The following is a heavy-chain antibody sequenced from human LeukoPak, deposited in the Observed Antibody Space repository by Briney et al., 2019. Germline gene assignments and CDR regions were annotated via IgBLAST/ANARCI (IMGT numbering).Heavy chain of an antibody. J-gene: IGHJ4*02. CDR2: IRQDGNTK. CDR3: ARSVPYGTTWYGRSDF. Sequence: GGSLRLSCAAAGFPFNSYWVTWVRQAPGKGLEWVANIRQDGNTKHYLDSVKGRFTISRDNAMNSLYLQMNSLRAEDTAIYYCARSVPYGTTWYGRSDFWGQGTQVTVSS. CDR1: GFPFNSYW. D-gene: IGHD6-13*01. V-gene: IGHV3-7*03.